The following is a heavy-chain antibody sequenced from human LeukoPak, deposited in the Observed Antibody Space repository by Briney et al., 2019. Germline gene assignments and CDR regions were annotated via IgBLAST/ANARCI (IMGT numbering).Heavy chain of an antibody. CDR2: IYTSGNT. CDR1: GGPISSYY. D-gene: IGHD2-15*01. CDR3: ARVDLRAAFFDY. Sequence: KPSETLSLTCTVSGGPISSYYWTWIRQPAGKGLEWLGRIYTSGNTGYNPSLKSRVTMSVDTSKNQFSLNLSSVTAADTAVYYCARVDLRAAFFDYWGQGTLVTVSS. V-gene: IGHV4-4*07. J-gene: IGHJ4*02.